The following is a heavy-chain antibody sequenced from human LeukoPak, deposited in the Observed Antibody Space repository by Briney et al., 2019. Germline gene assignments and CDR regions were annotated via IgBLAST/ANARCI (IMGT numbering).Heavy chain of an antibody. CDR1: GYTFTSYG. V-gene: IGHV1-2*02. J-gene: IGHJ5*02. CDR2: INPNSGGT. D-gene: IGHD2-2*01. Sequence: ASVKVSCKASGYTFTSYGISWVRQAPGQGLEWMGWINPNSGGTNYAQKFQGRVTMTRDTSISTAYMELSRLRSDDTAVYYCARDLGCSTSCYSGPWGQGTLVTVSS. CDR3: ARDLGCSTSCYSGP.